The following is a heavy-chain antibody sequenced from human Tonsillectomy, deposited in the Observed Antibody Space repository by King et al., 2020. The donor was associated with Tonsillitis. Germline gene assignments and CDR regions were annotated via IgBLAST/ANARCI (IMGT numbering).Heavy chain of an antibody. V-gene: IGHV4-31*03. CDR2: IYYSGST. CDR3: AKQKVDYGENSWSLDFGFDV. Sequence: QLQESGPGLVKPSQTLSLTCTVSGGSISSDVDHWSWIRQHPGEGLEWIGSIYYSGSTSYNPSLTSRVTISLDTSKNKFSLKLTSVTAADTAVYYCAKQKVDYGENSWSLDFGFDVWGQGTMVTVSS. CDR1: GGSISSDVDH. J-gene: IGHJ3*01. D-gene: IGHD4-23*01.